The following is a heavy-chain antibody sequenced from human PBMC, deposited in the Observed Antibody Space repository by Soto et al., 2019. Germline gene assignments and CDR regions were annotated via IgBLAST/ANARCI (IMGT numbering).Heavy chain of an antibody. CDR2: ISSSSSTI. CDR3: ARSSGWAIFYYGMDV. CDR1: GFTFSSYS. Sequence: EVQLVEPGGGLVQPGGSLRLSCAASGFTFSSYSMNWVRQAPGKGLEWVSYISSSSSTIYYADSVKGRFTITRDNAKNTLYMQMKSLRDEDTGVYYCARSSGWAIFYYGMDVWGQGTTVTVSS. V-gene: IGHV3-48*02. J-gene: IGHJ6*02. D-gene: IGHD6-19*01.